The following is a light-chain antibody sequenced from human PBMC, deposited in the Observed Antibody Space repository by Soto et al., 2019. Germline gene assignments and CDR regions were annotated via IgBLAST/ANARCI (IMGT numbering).Light chain of an antibody. CDR3: LQDYTYPRT. CDR2: AAS. J-gene: IGKJ1*01. Sequence: ALQMTQSPSSLSASVGDRVTITCRASQGVRNDLGWYQQKPGKAPKLLIYAASSLQSGVPSRFSGSGSGTDFTLTISSLQPEDFATYYCLQDYTYPRTFGQGTKVEIK. CDR1: QGVRND. V-gene: IGKV1-6*01.